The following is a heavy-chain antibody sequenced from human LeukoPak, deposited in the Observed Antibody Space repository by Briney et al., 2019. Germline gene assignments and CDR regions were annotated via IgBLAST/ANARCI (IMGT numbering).Heavy chain of an antibody. CDR3: ARVVRYQLLFYFDY. J-gene: IGHJ4*02. D-gene: IGHD2-2*01. Sequence: SETLSLTCTVSGGSISSGDYYWSWIRQPPGKALEWIGYIYYSGSTYYNPSLKSRVTISVDTSKNQFSLKLSSVTAADTAVYYCARVVRYQLLFYFDYWGQGTLVTVSS. CDR1: GGSISSGDYY. V-gene: IGHV4-30-4*01. CDR2: IYYSGST.